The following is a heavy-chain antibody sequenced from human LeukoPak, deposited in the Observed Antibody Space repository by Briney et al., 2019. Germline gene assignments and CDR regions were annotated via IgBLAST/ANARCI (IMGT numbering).Heavy chain of an antibody. CDR2: ISYDGSNR. CDR3: AQDRQRRYYSYFNY. D-gene: IGHD1-26*01. V-gene: IGHV3-30*19. Sequence: GRSLRRSSAAATFTSCAYGMHRVPHAPGRGREGGAVISYDGSNRYYAAGESRRFTISRDKSKITLDLQMNSLRAEDTAVYYSAQDRQRRYYSYFNYWGQGTLVTVSS. J-gene: IGHJ4*02. CDR1: TFTSCAYG.